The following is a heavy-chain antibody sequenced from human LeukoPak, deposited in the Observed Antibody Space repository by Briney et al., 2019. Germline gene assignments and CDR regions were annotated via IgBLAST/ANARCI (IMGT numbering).Heavy chain of an antibody. D-gene: IGHD1-26*01. CDR1: GFTFSSYA. Sequence: GSLRLSCAASGFTFSSYAMSWIRQPPGKGLEWIGEINHSGSTNYNPSLKSRVTISVDTSKNQFSLKLSSVTAADTAVYYCAIVGATYAFDVWGQGTMVTVSS. J-gene: IGHJ3*01. CDR2: INHSGST. V-gene: IGHV4-34*01. CDR3: AIVGATYAFDV.